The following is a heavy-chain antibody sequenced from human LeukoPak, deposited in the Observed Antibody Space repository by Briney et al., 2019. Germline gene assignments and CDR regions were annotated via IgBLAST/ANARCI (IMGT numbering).Heavy chain of an antibody. V-gene: IGHV4-4*02. J-gene: IGHJ4*02. D-gene: IGHD1-26*01. CDR1: GGSIMTTNW. CDR2: VHLSGAT. CDR3: TRESGAFCPFGF. Sequence: SETLSLTCDVSGGSIMTTNWWSWVRQPPNKGLERIGEVHLSGATNYNPSLESRVIMSIDTSRNYLSLELTSVTAADTAMYYCTRESGAFCPFGFWGQGTLVTVSS.